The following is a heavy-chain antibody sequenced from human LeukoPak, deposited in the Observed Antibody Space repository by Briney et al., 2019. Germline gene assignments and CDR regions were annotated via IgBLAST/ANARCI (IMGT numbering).Heavy chain of an antibody. J-gene: IGHJ3*02. V-gene: IGHV3-21*01. Sequence: GGSLRLSCAASGFTFSSCEMNWVRQAPGKGLEWVSCISSSSTYIYYADSVKGRFSISRDNAKNSLYLQMNSLRAEDTAVYYCARGRSPGAFDIWGQGTMVTVSS. CDR3: ARGRSPGAFDI. CDR2: ISSSSTYI. CDR1: GFTFSSCE.